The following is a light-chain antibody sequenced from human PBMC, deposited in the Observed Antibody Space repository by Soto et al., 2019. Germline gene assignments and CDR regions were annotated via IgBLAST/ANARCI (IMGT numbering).Light chain of an antibody. CDR2: DAS. J-gene: IGKJ5*01. V-gene: IGKV3-11*01. CDR1: QSVSSY. CDR3: QQRSNWPPIN. Sequence: EIVLTQSPATLSLSPGERATLSCRASQSVSSYLAWYQQKPGQAPRLLIYDASNRATGIPDRFSGSGSGTDFTLTISSLEPEDFAVYYCQQRSNWPPINFGRGTRLEIK.